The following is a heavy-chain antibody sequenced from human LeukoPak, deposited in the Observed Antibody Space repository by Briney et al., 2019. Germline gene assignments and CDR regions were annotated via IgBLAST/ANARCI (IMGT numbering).Heavy chain of an antibody. V-gene: IGHV4-4*09. J-gene: IGHJ4*02. D-gene: IGHD4-17*01. CDR3: ARTYGPKRPYYFDY. Sequence: SETLSLPCTVSGGSISSYYWSWIRQPPGKGLEGIGYSYTSGSTNYNPSLKSRVTISVDTSKKQFSLKLSSVTAGDTVVYYCARTYGPKRPYYFDYWGQGTLVTVFS. CDR1: GGSISSYY. CDR2: SYTSGST.